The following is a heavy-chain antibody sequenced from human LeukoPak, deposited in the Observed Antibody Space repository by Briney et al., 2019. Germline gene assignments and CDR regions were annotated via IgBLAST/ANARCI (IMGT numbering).Heavy chain of an antibody. V-gene: IGHV1-24*01. D-gene: IGHD4-17*01. CDR2: FDPEDGET. Sequence: ASVKVSCKVSGYTLTELSMHWVRQAPGKGLEWMGGFDPEDGETIYAQKFQGRVTMTEDTSTDTAYMELSSLRSEDTAVYYCATDLVGAVTRNYYYYGMDVWGQGTTVTVSS. J-gene: IGHJ6*02. CDR3: ATDLVGAVTRNYYYYGMDV. CDR1: GYTLTELS.